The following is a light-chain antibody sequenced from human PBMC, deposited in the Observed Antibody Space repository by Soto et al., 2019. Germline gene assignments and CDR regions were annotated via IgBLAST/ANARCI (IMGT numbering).Light chain of an antibody. CDR2: EVS. J-gene: IGLJ1*01. CDR1: SNYNH. Sequence: QSVLTQPASVSGSPGQSITISCTGTSNYNHVSWYQQHPGKAPKLVIYEVSERPSGVSNRFSGSKAGNTASLTISGLQAEDEADYYCCSYPGSSILYVFGTGTKVTVL. CDR3: CSYPGSSILYV. V-gene: IGLV2-23*02.